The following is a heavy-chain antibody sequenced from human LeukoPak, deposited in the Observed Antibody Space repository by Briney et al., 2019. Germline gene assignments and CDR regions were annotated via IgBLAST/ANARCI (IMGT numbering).Heavy chain of an antibody. CDR3: ASVRVTMVRGVSYYYHMDV. J-gene: IGHJ6*03. D-gene: IGHD3-10*01. Sequence: GGSLRLSCAASGFTFSSYAIDWVRQAPGKGREWVSCIIGSVGSTYYADSVKGRFTISRDNSKNQLYLPMNSLRAEDTAVYYCASVRVTMVRGVSYYYHMDVXGKGPTVTVSS. CDR1: GFTFSSYA. CDR2: IIGSVGST. V-gene: IGHV3-23*01.